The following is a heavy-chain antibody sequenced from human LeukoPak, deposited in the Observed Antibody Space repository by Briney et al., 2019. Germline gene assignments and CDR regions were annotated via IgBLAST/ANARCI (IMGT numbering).Heavy chain of an antibody. D-gene: IGHD2-2*01. CDR1: GFTFSSYA. CDR3: AITIVVVPEGQYYFDY. CDR2: ISGSGDST. Sequence: GGSLRLSCVASGFTFSSYAMSWVRQAPGKGLELISSISGSGDSTYYAESVKGRFTISRDNFKNTLYVEMNSLRTDDTAIYYCAITIVVVPEGQYYFDYWGQGTLVTVSS. J-gene: IGHJ4*02. V-gene: IGHV3-23*01.